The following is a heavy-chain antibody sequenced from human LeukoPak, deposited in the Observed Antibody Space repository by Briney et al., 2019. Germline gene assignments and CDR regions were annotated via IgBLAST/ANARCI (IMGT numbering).Heavy chain of an antibody. CDR1: GGSISSYY. J-gene: IGHJ5*02. D-gene: IGHD3-9*01. Sequence: SETLSLTCTVSGGSISSYYWSWIRHPPGTGLELIGYTYYSGSTNYNPSLQSRVTISVDTSKNQFSLKLSSVTAADTAVYFFKRKAAYDILTGYYRGWFDPWGQGTLVTVSS. V-gene: IGHV4-59*01. CDR3: KRKAAYDILTGYYRGWFDP. CDR2: TYYSGST.